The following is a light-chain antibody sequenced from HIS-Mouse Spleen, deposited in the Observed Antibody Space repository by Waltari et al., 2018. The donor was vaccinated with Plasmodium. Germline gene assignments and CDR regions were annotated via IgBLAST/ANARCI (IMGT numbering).Light chain of an antibody. V-gene: IGLV2-14*03. CDR3: SSYTSSSTLNYV. CDR2: DVR. Sequence: QSALTQPASVSGSPGQSITISCTGTSSDVGGYNYVSWYQQHPGKAPKLMIYDVRNRPSGVANRFSGSKSGNTPSLTISGLQAEDEADYYCSSYTSSSTLNYVFGTGTKVTVL. CDR1: SSDVGGYNY. J-gene: IGLJ1*01.